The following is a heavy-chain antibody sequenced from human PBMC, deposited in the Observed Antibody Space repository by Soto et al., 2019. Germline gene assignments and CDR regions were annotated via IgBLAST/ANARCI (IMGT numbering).Heavy chain of an antibody. CDR1: GFTFSSYA. CDR2: ISGSAGST. CDR3: AKGGDYSSSYNWFDP. J-gene: IGHJ5*02. V-gene: IGHV3-23*01. D-gene: IGHD6-6*01. Sequence: EVQLLESGGGLVQPGGSLRLSCAASGFTFSSYALSWVRQAPGKGLEWVSAISGSAGSTYYADSVKGRFTISRDNSKNRLYLQMNSLRVEDTAVYFCAKGGDYSSSYNWFDPWGQGTLVTVSS.